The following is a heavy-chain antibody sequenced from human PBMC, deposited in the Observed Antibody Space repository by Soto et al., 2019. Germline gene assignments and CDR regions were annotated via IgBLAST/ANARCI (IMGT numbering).Heavy chain of an antibody. Sequence: QVQLQESGPGLVKPSGTLSLTCAVSGGSVSSSNWWSWVRQSPGKGLEWMGEIYHSGSAHYNPSPQGRATISLDKSKNQFSLRLTSVTAADTAVYYCARVPGVVVSADDAFDIWGPGTRVIVSS. V-gene: IGHV4-4*02. CDR2: IYHSGSA. D-gene: IGHD2-21*02. J-gene: IGHJ3*02. CDR1: GGSVSSSNW. CDR3: ARVPGVVVSADDAFDI.